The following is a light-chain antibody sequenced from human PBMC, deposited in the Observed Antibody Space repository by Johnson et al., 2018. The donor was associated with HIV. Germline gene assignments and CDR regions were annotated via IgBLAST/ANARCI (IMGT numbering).Light chain of an antibody. Sequence: QSVLTQPPSVSAAPGQKVTISCSGSSSNIGNNYASWYQQVPGTAPKLLIYENNKRPSGIPDRFSGSKSGTSATLGITGLQTGDEADYYCGTWDSSLSVYVFGTGTKVTVL. V-gene: IGLV1-51*02. CDR3: GTWDSSLSVYV. CDR2: ENN. J-gene: IGLJ1*01. CDR1: SSNIGNNY.